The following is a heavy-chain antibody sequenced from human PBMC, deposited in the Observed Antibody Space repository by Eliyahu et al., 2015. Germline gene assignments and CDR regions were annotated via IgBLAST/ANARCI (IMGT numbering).Heavy chain of an antibody. J-gene: IGHJ4*02. CDR3: ATSMDQDLGPFDY. D-gene: IGHD7-27*01. Sequence: QVQLVESGGGVVQPGRSLRLSCVASGFTFSSYGIHWVRQAPGKGLEWVAVISYDGSNKYYAESVKGRFTISRDNSKNTLYLQMNSLRAEDTALYYCATSMDQDLGPFDYWGQGTLVTVSS. CDR2: ISYDGSNK. CDR1: GFTFSSYG. V-gene: IGHV3-30*03.